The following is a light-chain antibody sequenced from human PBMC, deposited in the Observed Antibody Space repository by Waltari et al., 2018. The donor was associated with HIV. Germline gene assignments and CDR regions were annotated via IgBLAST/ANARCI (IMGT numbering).Light chain of an antibody. J-gene: IGLJ2*01. CDR2: EVT. Sequence: QSALTQPASVSGSPGQSITISCTGTSSDVGGYKYVSWYQQHPGKVPKLVIFEVTNRPSGVSNRFSGSKACNTASLTISGLQAEDEADYYCSSYTSSNTLVFGGGTKLTVL. V-gene: IGLV2-14*01. CDR3: SSYTSSNTLV. CDR1: SSDVGGYKY.